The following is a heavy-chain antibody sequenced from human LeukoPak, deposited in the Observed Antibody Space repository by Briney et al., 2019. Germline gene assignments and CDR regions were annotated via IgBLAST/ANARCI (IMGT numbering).Heavy chain of an antibody. J-gene: IGHJ4*02. CDR1: GFTFDDYA. CDR3: ASSPGYGL. Sequence: GGSLRLSCAASGFTFDDYAMHWVRQAPGKGLEWVSGISWNSGVIAYADSVKGRFTISRDNAKNSLYLQMNSLRAEDTAVYYCASSPGYGLWGQGTLVTASS. V-gene: IGHV3-9*01. CDR2: ISWNSGVI. D-gene: IGHD5-18*01.